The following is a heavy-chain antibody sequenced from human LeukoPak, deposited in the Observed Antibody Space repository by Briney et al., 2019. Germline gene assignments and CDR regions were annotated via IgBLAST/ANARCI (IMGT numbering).Heavy chain of an antibody. CDR2: IKQDGSEK. D-gene: IGHD1-26*01. J-gene: IGHJ4*02. CDR3: ARDVFSTAGAYDY. V-gene: IGHV3-7*01. Sequence: GGSLRLSCAASGFTFSSYWMSWVRQAPGKGLEWVANIKQDGSEKYCVDSLKGRFTISRDNAKNSLYLHMNSLRAEDTAVYYCARDVFSTAGAYDYWGQGTLVTVSS. CDR1: GFTFSSYW.